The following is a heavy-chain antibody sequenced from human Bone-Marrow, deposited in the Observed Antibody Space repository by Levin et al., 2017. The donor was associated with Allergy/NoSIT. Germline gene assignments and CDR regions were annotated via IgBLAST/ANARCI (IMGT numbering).Heavy chain of an antibody. CDR1: GFNFGNYA. D-gene: IGHD6-25*01. CDR2: ISNNGATT. J-gene: IGHJ4*02. V-gene: IGHV3-23*01. Sequence: LSLPCAASGFNFGNYAMAWVRQAPGKGLEWVSLISNNGATTYYADSVKGRFTISRDNSKNRLYLQMNSLRVEDAAVYYCAKRGGGLSRVFDFWGQGTLVAVSP. CDR3: AKRGGGLSRVFDF.